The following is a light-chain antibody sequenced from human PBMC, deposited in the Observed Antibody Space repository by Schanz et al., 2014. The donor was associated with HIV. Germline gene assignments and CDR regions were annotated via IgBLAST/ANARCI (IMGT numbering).Light chain of an antibody. CDR2: QAS. Sequence: DIPMTQSPSTLSASVGDRVTIACRASQSVNRWLAWYQQKPGKAPKLLIYQASYLETGVPSRFSGSGSGTEFTLTITKLQPEDFAHYFCQQSFTTPSITFGQGTRLEIK. CDR1: QSVNRW. CDR3: QQSFTTPSIT. J-gene: IGKJ5*01. V-gene: IGKV1-5*03.